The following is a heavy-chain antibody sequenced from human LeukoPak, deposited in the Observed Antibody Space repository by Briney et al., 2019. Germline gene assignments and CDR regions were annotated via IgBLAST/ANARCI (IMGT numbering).Heavy chain of an antibody. V-gene: IGHV5-51*01. J-gene: IGHJ4*02. CDR3: ARQEALNYYFDC. D-gene: IGHD3-10*01. CDR2: IYPGDYDT. Sequence: GGSLKISFKGSGYSFTNYWIVWVRQMPGKGLERMGIIYPGDYDTRYSPSFQGHVTISADKSISTAYLQWSSLKASDTAMYYCARQEALNYYFDCWGQGTLVTVSS. CDR1: GYSFTNYW.